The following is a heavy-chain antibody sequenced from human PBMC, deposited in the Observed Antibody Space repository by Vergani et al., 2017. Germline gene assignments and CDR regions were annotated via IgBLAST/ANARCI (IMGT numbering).Heavy chain of an antibody. V-gene: IGHV2-70*04. Sequence: QVILKESGPALVKPTQTLTLTCTFSGFSLTSRRMRVSWLRQPPGKALEWLARIDWDDEEFYNIPLRTRLSISKDTSKNQVVLTMTNMDPVDTATYYCARHSGWFDSWGQGILVIVAS. D-gene: IGHD3-10*01. CDR3: ARHSGWFDS. CDR2: IDWDDEE. CDR1: GFSLTSRRMR. J-gene: IGHJ5*01.